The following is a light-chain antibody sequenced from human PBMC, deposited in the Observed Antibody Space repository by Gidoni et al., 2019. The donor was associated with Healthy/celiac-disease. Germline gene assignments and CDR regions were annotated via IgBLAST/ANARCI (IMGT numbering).Light chain of an antibody. Sequence: DIVMTQSPDSLAVSLGERATINRKSSQSVLYSSNNKNYLAWYQQKPGQPPKLLIYWASTRESGVPDRFSGSGSGTDFTLTISSLQAEDVAVYYCQQYYSTPLEFGQGTKVEIK. CDR1: QSVLYSSNNKNY. CDR2: WAS. J-gene: IGKJ1*01. CDR3: QQYYSTPLE. V-gene: IGKV4-1*01.